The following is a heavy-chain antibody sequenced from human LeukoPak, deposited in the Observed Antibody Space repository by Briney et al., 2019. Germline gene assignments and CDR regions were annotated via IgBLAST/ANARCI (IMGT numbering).Heavy chain of an antibody. V-gene: IGHV1-69*05. CDR1: GGTFSSYA. J-gene: IGHJ3*02. Sequence: ASVKVSCKASGGTFSSYAISWVRQAPGQGLEWMGGIIPIFGTANYAQKFQGRVTITTDESTSTAYMELSSLRSEDTAVYYCARDIEYSSSLVLRGAFDIWGQGTMVTVSS. CDR2: IIPIFGTA. D-gene: IGHD6-6*01. CDR3: ARDIEYSSSLVLRGAFDI.